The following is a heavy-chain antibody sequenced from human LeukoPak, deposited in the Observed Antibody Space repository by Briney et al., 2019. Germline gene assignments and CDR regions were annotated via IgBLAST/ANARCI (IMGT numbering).Heavy chain of an antibody. V-gene: IGHV1-24*01. D-gene: IGHD1-1*01. CDR3: ATGYTTMTVDYFDN. CDR1: GYTLTDLS. CDR2: FDPEDGER. J-gene: IGHJ4*02. Sequence: ASVKVSCKVSGYTLTDLSIHWVRQSPGKGLGWMGGFDPEDGERIYAQKFQGRVTTTEDTSTDTAFMALSSLRSEDTAVYYCATGYTTMTVDYFDNWGQGTLVTVSS.